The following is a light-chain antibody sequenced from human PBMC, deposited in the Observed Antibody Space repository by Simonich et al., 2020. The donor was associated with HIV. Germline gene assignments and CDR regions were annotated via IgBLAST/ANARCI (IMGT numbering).Light chain of an antibody. CDR1: QSVLYSSNHKNY. CDR2: WAA. J-gene: IGKJ1*01. Sequence: DIVMTQSPDSLAVSLGERATINCKSSQSVLYSSNHKNYLAWYQHKPGQPPKLLIYWAATRESWVPDRFSGSGSGTDFTLTISSLQAEDVAVYYCQQYYSTPRTFGQGTKVEIK. V-gene: IGKV4-1*01. CDR3: QQYYSTPRT.